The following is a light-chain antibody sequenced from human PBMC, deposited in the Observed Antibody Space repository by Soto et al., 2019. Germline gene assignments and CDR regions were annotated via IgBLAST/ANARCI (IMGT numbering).Light chain of an antibody. Sequence: QSVLTQPRSMSGSPGQSVTISCTGTSSDVGGYNYVSWYQQHPGKAPKLMIYDVSKRPSGVPDRFSGSKSGNTASLTISGLQAEDEADYYCCSYAGSYTRYVFGTGTKLTVL. V-gene: IGLV2-11*01. CDR3: CSYAGSYTRYV. J-gene: IGLJ1*01. CDR2: DVS. CDR1: SSDVGGYNY.